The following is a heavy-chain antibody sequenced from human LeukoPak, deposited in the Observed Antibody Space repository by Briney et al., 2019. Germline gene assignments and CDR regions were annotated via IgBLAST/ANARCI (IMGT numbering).Heavy chain of an antibody. V-gene: IGHV4-39*01. CDR2: IYYSGST. Sequence: SETLSLTCTVSGGSISSSSYYWGWIRQPPGKGLEWIGSIYYSGSTYYNPSLKSRVTISVDTSKNQFSLKLSSVTAADTAVYYCARLVAAARHLSFDPWGQGTLVTVSS. CDR3: ARLVAAARHLSFDP. CDR1: GGSISSSSYY. J-gene: IGHJ5*02. D-gene: IGHD6-13*01.